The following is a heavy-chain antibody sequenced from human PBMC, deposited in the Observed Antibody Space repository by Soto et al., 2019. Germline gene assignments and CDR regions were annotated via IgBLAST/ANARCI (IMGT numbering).Heavy chain of an antibody. CDR3: AKDVYSGSYSNSN. J-gene: IGHJ4*02. CDR2: ISGSGGST. CDR1: GFTFSSYA. Sequence: EVQLLESGGGLVQPGGSLRLSCAASGFTFSSYAMSWVRQAPGKGLEWVSAISGSGGSTYYADSVKGRFTISRDNSKNPLYLQMNSLRAEDTAVYYCAKDVYSGSYSNSNWGQGTLVTVSS. V-gene: IGHV3-23*01. D-gene: IGHD1-26*01.